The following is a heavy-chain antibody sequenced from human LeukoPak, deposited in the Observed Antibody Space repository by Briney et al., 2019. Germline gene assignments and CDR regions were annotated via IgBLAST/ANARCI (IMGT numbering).Heavy chain of an antibody. Sequence: SETLSLTCTVSGGSISSGGYYWSWIRQHPGKGLEWIGYIYYSGSTYYNPSLKSRVTISVDTSKNRFSLKLSSVTAADTAVYYCARGPEITMIVGKAFDIWGQGTMVTVSS. V-gene: IGHV4-31*03. CDR1: GGSISSGGYY. CDR2: IYYSGST. D-gene: IGHD3-22*01. J-gene: IGHJ3*02. CDR3: ARGPEITMIVGKAFDI.